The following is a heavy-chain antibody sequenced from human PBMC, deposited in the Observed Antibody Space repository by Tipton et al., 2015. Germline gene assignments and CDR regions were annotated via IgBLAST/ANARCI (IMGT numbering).Heavy chain of an antibody. CDR1: GGSIRIYS. CDR2: IHKSGTT. D-gene: IGHD3-3*01. Sequence: TLSLTCNVSGGSIRIYSWSWIRQPPGKGLEWIGYIHKSGTTNYNPSLNSRVTISVDTSKDQFSLKLSSVTAADTAVYYCARVRDYDFWSGTSYCFDYWGQGTLVTVSS. CDR3: ARVRDYDFWSGTSYCFDY. J-gene: IGHJ4*02. V-gene: IGHV4-59*01.